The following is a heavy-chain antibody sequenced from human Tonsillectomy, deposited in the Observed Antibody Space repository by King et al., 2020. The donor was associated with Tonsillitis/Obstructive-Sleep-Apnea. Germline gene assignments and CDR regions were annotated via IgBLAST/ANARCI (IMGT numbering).Heavy chain of an antibody. CDR1: GFTFSSYA. J-gene: IGHJ4*02. Sequence: VQLVESGGGLVQPGGSLRLSCAASGFTFSSYAMSWVRQAPGKGLEWVSAISGSGASTYYADSVKGRFTISRDNSENTLYLQMNSLRAEDTALYYCAKLTPGKIVGATSSFIPFDYWGQGTLVTVSS. D-gene: IGHD1-26*01. CDR2: ISGSGAST. V-gene: IGHV3-23*04. CDR3: AKLTPGKIVGATSSFIPFDY.